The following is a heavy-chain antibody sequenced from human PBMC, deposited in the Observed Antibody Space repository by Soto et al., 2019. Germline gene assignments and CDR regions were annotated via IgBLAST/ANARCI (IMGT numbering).Heavy chain of an antibody. D-gene: IGHD2-21*02. V-gene: IGHV4-39*01. Sequence: SETLSLTCTVSGGSISSSSYYWGWIRQPPGKGLEWIGSIYYSGSTCYNPSLKSRVTISVDTSKNQFSLKLSSVTAADTAVYYCAKDGGNSGFDYWGQGTLVTVSS. J-gene: IGHJ4*02. CDR1: GGSISSSSYY. CDR2: IYYSGST. CDR3: AKDGGNSGFDY.